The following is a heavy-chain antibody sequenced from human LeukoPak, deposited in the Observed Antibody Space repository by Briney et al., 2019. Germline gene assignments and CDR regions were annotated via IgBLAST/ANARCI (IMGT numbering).Heavy chain of an antibody. CDR1: GFTFSSYG. D-gene: IGHD3-10*01. Sequence: QPGGSLRLSCAASGFTFSSYGMHWVRQAPGKGLEWEAFIRYDGSNKYYADSVKGRFTISRDNSKNTLYLQMNSLRAEDTAVYYCAKSERRLLWFGESIGVDYWGQGTLVTVSS. CDR2: IRYDGSNK. CDR3: AKSERRLLWFGESIGVDY. J-gene: IGHJ4*02. V-gene: IGHV3-30*02.